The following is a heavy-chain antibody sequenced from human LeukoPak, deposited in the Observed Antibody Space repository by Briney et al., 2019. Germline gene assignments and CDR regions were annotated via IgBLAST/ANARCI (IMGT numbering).Heavy chain of an antibody. CDR3: AKIGFPTTVLTPGTVW. CDR2: ISDSGSSI. Sequence: GGSLRLSCAASGFSFNSYEMNWVRQAPGKGLEWVSYISDSGSSIYYADSLKGRFTISRDNAENSLYLQMSSLRAEDTAVYYCAKIGFPTTVLTPGTVWWGQGTLVTVSS. D-gene: IGHD4-23*01. V-gene: IGHV3-48*03. J-gene: IGHJ4*02. CDR1: GFSFNSYE.